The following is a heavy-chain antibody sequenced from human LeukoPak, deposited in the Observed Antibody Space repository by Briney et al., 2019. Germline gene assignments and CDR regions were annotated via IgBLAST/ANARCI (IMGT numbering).Heavy chain of an antibody. J-gene: IGHJ6*04. CDR2: ISSSGSTI. CDR1: GFTFSSYE. Sequence: GGSLRLCCAASGFTFSSYEMNWVRQAPGKGLEWVSYISSSGSTIYYADCVKGRFTISRDNAKNSLYLQMNSLRAEDTAVYSCAELGITTIGGVWGKGTTVTISS. CDR3: AELGITTIGGV. V-gene: IGHV3-48*03. D-gene: IGHD3-10*02.